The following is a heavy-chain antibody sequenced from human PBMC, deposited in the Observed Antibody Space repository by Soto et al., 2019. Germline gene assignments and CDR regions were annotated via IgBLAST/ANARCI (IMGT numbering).Heavy chain of an antibody. CDR3: AREMPTARNHDAFDI. D-gene: IGHD1-1*01. CDR1: GYTFTGYY. Sequence: GASVKXSCKASGYTFTGYYIHWVRQALGQGLEWMGWINPNSGGTNYAQKFQGWVTMTRDTSISTAYMELSRLRSDDTAVYYCAREMPTARNHDAFDIWGQGTMVTVS. J-gene: IGHJ3*02. CDR2: INPNSGGT. V-gene: IGHV1-2*04.